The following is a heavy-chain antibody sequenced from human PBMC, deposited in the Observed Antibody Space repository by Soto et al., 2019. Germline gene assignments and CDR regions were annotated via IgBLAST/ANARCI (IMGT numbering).Heavy chain of an antibody. J-gene: IGHJ5*02. CDR1: GGSISSGDYY. CDR2: LYYSGST. CDR3: ARASAYSNYDWFDP. D-gene: IGHD4-4*01. Sequence: QVQLQESGPGLVKPSQTLSLTCTVSGGSISSGDYYWSWIRQPPGKGLEWIGYLYYSGSTYYNPSLKSRVTISVDTSKNQFSLKLSSVTAANTAVYYCARASAYSNYDWFDPWGQGTLVTVSS. V-gene: IGHV4-30-4*01.